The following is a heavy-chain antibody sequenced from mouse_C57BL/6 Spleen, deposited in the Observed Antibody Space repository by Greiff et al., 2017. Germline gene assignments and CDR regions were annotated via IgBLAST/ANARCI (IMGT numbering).Heavy chain of an antibody. J-gene: IGHJ4*01. V-gene: IGHV3-6*01. Sequence: EVQLQESGPGLVKPSQSLSLTCSVTGYSITSGYYWNWIRQFPGNKLEWMGYISYDGSNNYNPTLKNRISFTRDKSKNQFFLKLNSVTTEDTATYYCAREWLLEDAMDYWGQGTSVTVSS. D-gene: IGHD2-3*01. CDR3: AREWLLEDAMDY. CDR1: GYSITSGYY. CDR2: ISYDGSN.